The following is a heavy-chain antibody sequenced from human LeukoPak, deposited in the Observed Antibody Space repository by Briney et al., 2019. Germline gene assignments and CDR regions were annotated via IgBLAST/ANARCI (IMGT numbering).Heavy chain of an antibody. Sequence: SETLSLTCTVSGGSVSSGSYYWSWIRQPPGKGLEWIGYIYYSGSTNYNPSLKSRVTISVDTSKNQFSLKLSSVTAADTAVYYCARGYYGDYDWDYWGQGTLVTVSS. CDR3: ARGYYGDYDWDY. V-gene: IGHV4-61*01. CDR2: IYYSGST. CDR1: GGSVSSGSYY. J-gene: IGHJ4*02. D-gene: IGHD4-17*01.